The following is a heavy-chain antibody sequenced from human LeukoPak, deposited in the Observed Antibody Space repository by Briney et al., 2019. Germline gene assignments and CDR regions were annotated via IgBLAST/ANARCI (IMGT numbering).Heavy chain of an antibody. V-gene: IGHV1-18*01. CDR3: ARESGGSDWPYNWFDP. Sequence: PGASVNVSSKASGYTFTSYGISWVRRAPGQGLEWMGWISAYNGNTNYAQKLQGRVTMTTDTSTSTAYMELRSLRSDDTAVYYCARESGGSDWPYNWFDPWGQGTLVTVSS. CDR1: GYTFTSYG. D-gene: IGHD3-16*01. J-gene: IGHJ5*02. CDR2: ISAYNGNT.